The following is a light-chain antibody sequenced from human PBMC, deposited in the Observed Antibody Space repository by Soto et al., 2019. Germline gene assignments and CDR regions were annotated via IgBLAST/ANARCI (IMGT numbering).Light chain of an antibody. CDR3: SSHAGSNSLMV. Sequence: QSALTQPPSASGSPGQSVTISCTGTSSDIGAFNSISWYQQYPGKAPKLIIFDITQRPSGVPDRFSGSKSANTASLTVSGLQDEDEADYHCSSHAGSNSLMVSGGGTKLTVL. CDR1: SSDIGAFNS. V-gene: IGLV2-8*01. J-gene: IGLJ2*01. CDR2: DIT.